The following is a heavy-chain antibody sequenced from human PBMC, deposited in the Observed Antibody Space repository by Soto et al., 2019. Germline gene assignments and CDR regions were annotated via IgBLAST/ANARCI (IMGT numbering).Heavy chain of an antibody. Sequence: SVKVSCKASRGTFSSYASSWVRQAPGQGLEWMGGIIPIFGTANYAQKFQGRVTITADESTSTAYMELSSLRSEDTAVYYCARHPFGAGEFDYWGQGTLVTVSS. CDR3: ARHPFGAGEFDY. V-gene: IGHV1-69*13. D-gene: IGHD3-10*01. CDR1: RGTFSSYA. CDR2: IIPIFGTA. J-gene: IGHJ4*02.